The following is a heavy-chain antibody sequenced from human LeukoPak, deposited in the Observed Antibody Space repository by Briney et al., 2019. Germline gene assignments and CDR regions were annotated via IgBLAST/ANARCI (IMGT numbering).Heavy chain of an antibody. CDR2: IYHSGSA. CDR1: GHSLSGPYY. D-gene: IGHD1-26*01. J-gene: IGHJ4*02. V-gene: IGHV4-38-2*02. Sequence: SETLSLTCTVSGHSLSGPYYWGWIRQSPGKGLEWIGSIYHSGSAYYTPSLESRATISVDTSKNQFSLKLTSVTAADTAVYYCARDFTMSGSFGHWGQGTLVTVSS. CDR3: ARDFTMSGSFGH.